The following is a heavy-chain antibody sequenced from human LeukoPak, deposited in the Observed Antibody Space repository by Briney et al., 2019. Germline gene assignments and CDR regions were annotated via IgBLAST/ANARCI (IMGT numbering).Heavy chain of an antibody. CDR3: AKPFGSSSLSYYYYMDV. D-gene: IGHD6-13*01. J-gene: IGHJ6*03. CDR2: ISSSGSTI. Sequence: GGSLILSCAASGFTFSDYYMSWIRQAPGKGLEWVSYISSSGSTIYYADSVKGRFTISRDNAKNSLYLQMNSLRAEGTAVYYCAKPFGSSSLSYYYYMDVWGKGTTVTVSS. CDR1: GFTFSDYY. V-gene: IGHV3-11*04.